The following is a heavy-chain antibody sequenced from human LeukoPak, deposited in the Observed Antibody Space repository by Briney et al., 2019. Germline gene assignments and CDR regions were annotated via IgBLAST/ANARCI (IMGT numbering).Heavy chain of an antibody. CDR1: GGSISGYF. CDR2: IYSSGST. V-gene: IGHV4-59*08. CDR3: ARHYPSGSYPLDY. D-gene: IGHD3-10*01. J-gene: IGHJ4*02. Sequence: SETLSLTCTVSGGSISGYFWSWFRQLPGKGLEWIGHIYSSGSTTYTPSLQSRVTISVDTSKNQFSLRLRSVTAADTAVYYCARHYPSGSYPLDYWGQGTLVTVSS.